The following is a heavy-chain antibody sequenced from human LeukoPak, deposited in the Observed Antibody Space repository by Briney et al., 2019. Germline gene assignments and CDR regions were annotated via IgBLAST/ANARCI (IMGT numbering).Heavy chain of an antibody. CDR1: GFTFSSYA. V-gene: IGHV3-30*04. Sequence: PGRSLRLSCPASGFTFSSYAMHWVRQAPGKGLEWVAVISYDGSNKYYADSVKGRFTISRDNSKNTLYLQMNSLRAEDTAVYYCARASRQSHNYGDYWGQGTLVTVSS. D-gene: IGHD4-11*01. CDR2: ISYDGSNK. CDR3: ARASRQSHNYGDY. J-gene: IGHJ4*02.